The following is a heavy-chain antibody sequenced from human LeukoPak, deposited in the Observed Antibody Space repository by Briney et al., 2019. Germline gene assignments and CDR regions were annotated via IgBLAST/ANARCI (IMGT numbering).Heavy chain of an antibody. CDR3: AKGLPRNDAFDI. Sequence: GGSLRLSCAASGFTFSSYAMSWVRQAPGKGLEWVSAISGSGGSTYYADSVKGRFTISRDNSKNTLYLQIKSLRAENTALYYCAKGLPRNDAFDIWGQGTMVTVSS. J-gene: IGHJ3*02. V-gene: IGHV3-23*01. CDR2: ISGSGGST. CDR1: GFTFSSYA.